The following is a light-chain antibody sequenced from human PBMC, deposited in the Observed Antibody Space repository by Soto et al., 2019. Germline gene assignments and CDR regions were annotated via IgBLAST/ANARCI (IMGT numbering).Light chain of an antibody. CDR1: QNIENY. CDR3: QQSSNIPWT. CDR2: STS. Sequence: IQLTQSPSSLSASVGDRVTVSCRPSQNIENYLSWYVQRPGKAPELLVYSTSKLKSGVPSRFRGSGSGTDFSLTISSLQSEDFGTYYCQQSSNIPWTFGQGTKVEIK. V-gene: IGKV1-39*01. J-gene: IGKJ1*01.